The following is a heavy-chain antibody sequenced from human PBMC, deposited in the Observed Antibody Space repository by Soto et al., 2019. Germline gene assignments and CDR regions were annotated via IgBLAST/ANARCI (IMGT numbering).Heavy chain of an antibody. CDR2: INHSGST. D-gene: IGHD2-15*01. Sequence: QVQLQQWGAGLLKPSETLSLTCAVYGGSFSGYYWSWIRQPPGKGLEWIGEINHSGSTNYNPSLKSRVTISVDTSKNQCSLKLSSVTAADTAVYYCARGASYYCSGGSCPYYYYYYMDVWGKGTTVTVSS. J-gene: IGHJ6*03. CDR1: GGSFSGYY. CDR3: ARGASYYCSGGSCPYYYYYYMDV. V-gene: IGHV4-34*01.